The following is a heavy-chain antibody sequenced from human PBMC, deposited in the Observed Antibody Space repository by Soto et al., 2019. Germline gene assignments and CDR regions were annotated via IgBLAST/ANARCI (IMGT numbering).Heavy chain of an antibody. CDR2: IYYSGST. Sequence: SETLSLTCTVSGGSISSSSYYWGWIRQPPGKGLEWIGSIYYSGSTYYNPSLKSRVTISVDTSKNQFSLKLSSVTAADTAVYYCAGPGYGDGKGRNWYFDLWGRGTLVT. J-gene: IGHJ2*01. CDR3: AGPGYGDGKGRNWYFDL. CDR1: GGSISSSSYY. V-gene: IGHV4-39*01. D-gene: IGHD4-17*01.